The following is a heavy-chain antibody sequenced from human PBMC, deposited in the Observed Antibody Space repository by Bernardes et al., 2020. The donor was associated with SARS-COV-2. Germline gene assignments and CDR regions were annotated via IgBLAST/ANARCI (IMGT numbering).Heavy chain of an antibody. CDR1: GFTLSSYA. Sequence: GGSLRLSRAASGFTLSSYAMSWVRQSPGKGLEWVSCISFSASSTYYADSVKGRFTISRDNSKNTLYLQMNSLRAEDTAAYYCAKDLRSGRSLIVFAHWGQATLITVSS. D-gene: IGHD6-19*01. V-gene: IGHV3-23*01. CDR2: ISFSASST. CDR3: AKDLRSGRSLIVFAH. J-gene: IGHJ4*02.